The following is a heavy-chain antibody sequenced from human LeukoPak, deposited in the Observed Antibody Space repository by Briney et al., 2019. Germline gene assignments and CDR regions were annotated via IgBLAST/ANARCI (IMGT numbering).Heavy chain of an antibody. J-gene: IGHJ4*02. V-gene: IGHV3-21*01. CDR2: ISSSSSYI. CDR1: GFTFGSYS. D-gene: IGHD2-2*01. CDR3: ARAQRTGGYYFDY. Sequence: GGSLRLSCAASGFTFGSYSMNWARQAPGKGLEWVSSISSSSSYIYYADSVKGRFTISRDNAKNSLYLQMNSLRAEDTAVYYCARAQRTGGYYFDYWGQGTLVTVSS.